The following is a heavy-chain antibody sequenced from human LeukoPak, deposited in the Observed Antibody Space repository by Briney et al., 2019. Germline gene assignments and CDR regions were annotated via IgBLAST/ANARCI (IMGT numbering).Heavy chain of an antibody. V-gene: IGHV1-2*02. CDR2: INPNSGGT. J-gene: IGHJ5*02. CDR3: ARSSLVRGVNISP. CDR1: GYTFTGYY. Sequence: ASVKVSCKASGYTFTGYYMHWVRQAPGQGLEWMGWINPNSGGTNYAQKFQGRVTITADESTSTAYMELSSLRSEDTAVYYCARSSLVRGVNISPWGQGTLVTVSS. D-gene: IGHD3-10*02.